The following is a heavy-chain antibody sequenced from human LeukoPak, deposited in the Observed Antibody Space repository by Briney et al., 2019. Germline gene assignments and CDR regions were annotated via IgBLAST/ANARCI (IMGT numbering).Heavy chain of an antibody. CDR3: ARRMDGYNLAFDY. CDR2: IKQDESEK. J-gene: IGHJ4*02. Sequence: GGSLRLSCAASGFTFSSYWMSWVRQAPGKGLEWVANIKQDESEKYYVDSVKGRFTVSRDNAKNSLYLQMSSLRSEDTAVYYCARRMDGYNLAFDYWGQGTLVTVSS. V-gene: IGHV3-7*03. CDR1: GFTFSSYW. D-gene: IGHD5-24*01.